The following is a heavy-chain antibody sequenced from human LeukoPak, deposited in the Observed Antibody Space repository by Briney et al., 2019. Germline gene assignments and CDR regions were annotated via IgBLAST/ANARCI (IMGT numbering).Heavy chain of an antibody. V-gene: IGHV3-21*01. CDR3: ARDREDYGDYYYYYGMDV. Sequence: GGSLRLSCAASGFTFTIYSMNWVRQAPGKGLEWVSSISSSSYIYYADSVKGRFTISRDNAKNSLYLQMNSLRAEDTAVYYCARDREDYGDYYYYYGMDVWGQGTTVTVSS. D-gene: IGHD4-17*01. J-gene: IGHJ6*02. CDR2: ISSSSYI. CDR1: GFTFTIYS.